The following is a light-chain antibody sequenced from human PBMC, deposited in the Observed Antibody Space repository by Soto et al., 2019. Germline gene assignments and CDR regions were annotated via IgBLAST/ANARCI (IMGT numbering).Light chain of an antibody. CDR3: CSHAGGSSCV. Sequence: QSALTQPRSVSGSPGQSVTISCTGTSGDVGAYDRVSWYQHHPTKAPKLIIYDVTNRPSGVPYRFSGSKSGSTASLTSSGLQAEDEADYYCCSHAGGSSCVFGGGTKLTVL. CDR2: DVT. J-gene: IGLJ3*02. CDR1: SGDVGAYDR. V-gene: IGLV2-11*01.